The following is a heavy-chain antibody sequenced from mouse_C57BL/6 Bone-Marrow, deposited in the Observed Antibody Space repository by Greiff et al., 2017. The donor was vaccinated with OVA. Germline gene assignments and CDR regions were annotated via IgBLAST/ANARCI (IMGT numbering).Heavy chain of an antibody. Sequence: EVQLQESGGGLVQPGGSLKLSCAASGFTFSDYYMYWVRQTPEKRLEWVAYISNGGGSTYYPDTVKGRFTISRDNAKNTLYLQMSRLKSEDTAMYYCARRDYYGSSVDYWGQGTTLTVSS. D-gene: IGHD1-1*01. CDR2: ISNGGGST. CDR1: GFTFSDYY. J-gene: IGHJ2*01. CDR3: ARRDYYGSSVDY. V-gene: IGHV5-12*01.